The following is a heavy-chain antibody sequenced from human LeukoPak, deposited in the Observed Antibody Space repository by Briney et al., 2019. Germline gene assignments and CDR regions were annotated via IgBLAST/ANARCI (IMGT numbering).Heavy chain of an antibody. CDR2: IWYDGSNK. V-gene: IGHV3-33*06. CDR3: AKAGTYSSGWYYYYGMDV. Sequence: GGSLRLSCAASGFTFSSYGMHWVRQAPGKGLEWVAVIWYDGSNKYYADSVKGRFTISRDNSKNTLYLQMNSLRAEDTAVYYCAKAGTYSSGWYYYYGMDVWGQGTTVTVSS. D-gene: IGHD6-19*01. CDR1: GFTFSSYG. J-gene: IGHJ6*02.